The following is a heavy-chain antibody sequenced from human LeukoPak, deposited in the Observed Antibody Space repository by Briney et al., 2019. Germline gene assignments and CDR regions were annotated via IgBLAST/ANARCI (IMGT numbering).Heavy chain of an antibody. Sequence: GGSLRLSCAASGFTFSSYSMSWVRQAPGKGLEYVSAINSDGGSTYYADSVKGRFTISRDNPKNTLYLQMGSLRAEDMAVYYCAKGAYYYYMDVWGKGTTVTVSS. CDR1: GFTFSSYS. CDR2: INSDGGST. V-gene: IGHV3-64*02. CDR3: AKGAYYYYMDV. D-gene: IGHD3-16*01. J-gene: IGHJ6*03.